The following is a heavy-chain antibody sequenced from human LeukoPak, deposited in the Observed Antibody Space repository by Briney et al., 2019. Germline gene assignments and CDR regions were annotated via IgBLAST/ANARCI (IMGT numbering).Heavy chain of an antibody. CDR2: IKSKTDGGTT. Sequence: GGSLRLSCAASGFTFSNAWMSWFRQAPGKGLEWVGRIKSKTDGGTTDYAAPVKGRFTISRDDSKNALYLQMNSLKTEDTAVYYCTTDPEPPDCGGDCYRVRDFWGQGTLVPVSS. V-gene: IGHV3-15*01. CDR1: GFTFSNAW. CDR3: TTDPEPPDCGGDCYRVRDF. J-gene: IGHJ4*02. D-gene: IGHD2-21*02.